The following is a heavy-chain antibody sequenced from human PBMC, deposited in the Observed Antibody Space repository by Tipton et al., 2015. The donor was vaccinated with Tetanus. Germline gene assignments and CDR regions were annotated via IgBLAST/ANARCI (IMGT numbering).Heavy chain of an antibody. Sequence: QSGPEVKKPGASVKVSCKASGYNFIGYHLHWVRQAPGQGLEWMGWISAYNGNTNYAQKLQGRVTMTTDTSTSTAYMELRSLRSDDTAVYYCARASGYSYGPRNYFDYWGQGTLVTVSS. J-gene: IGHJ4*02. CDR2: ISAYNGNT. CDR1: GYNFIGYH. D-gene: IGHD5-18*01. V-gene: IGHV1-18*04. CDR3: ARASGYSYGPRNYFDY.